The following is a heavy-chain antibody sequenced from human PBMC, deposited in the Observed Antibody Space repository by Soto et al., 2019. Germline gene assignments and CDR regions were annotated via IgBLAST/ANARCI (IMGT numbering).Heavy chain of an antibody. Sequence: PSETLSLTCAVSGYSISSGYYWGWIRQPPGKGLEWIGSIYHSGSTYYNPSLKSRVTISVDTSKNQFSLKLSSVTAADTAVYYCARDMEWPSNLIFDFWGQGTFVPVYS. D-gene: IGHD3-3*01. V-gene: IGHV4-38-2*02. CDR3: ARDMEWPSNLIFDF. CDR1: GYSISSGYY. CDR2: IYHSGST. J-gene: IGHJ4*02.